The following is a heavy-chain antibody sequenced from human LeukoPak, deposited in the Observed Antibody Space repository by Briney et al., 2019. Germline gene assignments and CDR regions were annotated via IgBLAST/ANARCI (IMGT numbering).Heavy chain of an antibody. CDR2: ISYDGSNK. V-gene: IGHV3-30*03. CDR3: AGDRRIAAAGTALDY. CDR1: GFTFSSYG. Sequence: GGSLRLSCAASGFTFSSYGMHWVRQAPGKGLEWVAVISYDGSNKYYADSVKGRFTISRDNSKNTLYLQMNSLRAEDTAVYYCAGDRRIAAAGTALDYWGQGTLVTVSS. J-gene: IGHJ4*02. D-gene: IGHD6-13*01.